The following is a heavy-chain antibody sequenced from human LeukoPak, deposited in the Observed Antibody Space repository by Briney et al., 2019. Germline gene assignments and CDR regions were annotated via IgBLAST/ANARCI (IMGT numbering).Heavy chain of an antibody. CDR3: ALGYSYGSGSYYRAFDY. D-gene: IGHD3-10*01. CDR2: INPNSGDT. J-gene: IGHJ4*02. V-gene: IGHV1-2*02. CDR1: GYTFTGYY. Sequence: GASVKVSCKASGYTFTGYYMHWVRQAPGQGLEWMGWINPNSGDTHYAQDFQGRVTMTGDTSISTAYMDLSRLRPDDTAVYYCALGYSYGSGSYYRAFDYWGQGTLVTVSS.